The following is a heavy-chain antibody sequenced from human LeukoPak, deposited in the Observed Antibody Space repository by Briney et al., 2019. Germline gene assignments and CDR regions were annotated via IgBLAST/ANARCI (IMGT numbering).Heavy chain of an antibody. CDR3: ARSLLKGGGYFDY. V-gene: IGHV5-51*01. CDR1: GSIFTSYW. Sequence: GESLQISCQGSGSIFTSYWIGWVRQMPGKGLEWMGIIYPGDSDTRNSPSFQGQVTISADKSISTAYLQWSSLKASDTAMYYCARSLLKGGGYFDYWGQGTLVTVSS. D-gene: IGHD2-15*01. J-gene: IGHJ4*02. CDR2: IYPGDSDT.